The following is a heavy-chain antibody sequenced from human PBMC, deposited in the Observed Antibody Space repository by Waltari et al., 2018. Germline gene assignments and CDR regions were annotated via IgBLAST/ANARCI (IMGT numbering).Heavy chain of an antibody. CDR2: VHRNGRT. Sequence: WGWVRQSPDKGLEGIGQVHRNGRTNYNPSLASRATVSLDSSMNQFSLRILSATAADTAVYYCARDLGRGLFLDSWGQGTLVTVSP. CDR3: ARDLGRGLFLDS. J-gene: IGHJ4*02. V-gene: IGHV4-4*02. D-gene: IGHD2-15*01.